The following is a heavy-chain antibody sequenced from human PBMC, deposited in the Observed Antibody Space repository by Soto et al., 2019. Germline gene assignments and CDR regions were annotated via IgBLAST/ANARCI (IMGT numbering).Heavy chain of an antibody. D-gene: IGHD4-17*01. V-gene: IGHV1-8*01. Sequence: ASVKVSCKASGNTFTRYEIKWGGQATGQGLEWMGWMNPNSGNTGYAQKFQGRVTMTRNTSISTAYMELSSLRSEDTAVYYCAREGSTVTTGADYWGQGTLVTVSS. CDR3: AREGSTVTTGADY. CDR2: MNPNSGNT. CDR1: GNTFTRYE. J-gene: IGHJ4*02.